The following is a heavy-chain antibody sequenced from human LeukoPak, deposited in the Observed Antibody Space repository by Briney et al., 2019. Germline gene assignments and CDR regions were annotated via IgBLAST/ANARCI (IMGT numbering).Heavy chain of an antibody. Sequence: ASVKVSCKASGYTFTGYYMHWVRQAPGQGLEWMGWINPNSGGTNYAQKLQGWVTMTRDTSISTAYMELSRLRSDDTAVYYCARSIAAAGTAAFQHWGQGTLVTVSS. J-gene: IGHJ1*01. CDR2: INPNSGGT. V-gene: IGHV1-2*04. D-gene: IGHD6-13*01. CDR1: GYTFTGYY. CDR3: ARSIAAAGTAAFQH.